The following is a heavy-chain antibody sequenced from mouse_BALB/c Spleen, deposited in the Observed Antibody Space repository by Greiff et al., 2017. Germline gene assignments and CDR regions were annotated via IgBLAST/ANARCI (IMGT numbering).Heavy chain of an antibody. Sequence: EVKLMESGGGLVQPGGSLRLSCATFGFTFTDYYMSWVRQPPGKALEWLGFIRNKANGYTTEYSASVKGRFTISRDNSQSILYLQMNTLRAEDSATYYCARDKGYGNYGYAMDYWGQGTSVTVSS. CDR1: GFTFTDYY. CDR2: IRNKANGYTT. CDR3: ARDKGYGNYGYAMDY. J-gene: IGHJ4*01. V-gene: IGHV7-3*02. D-gene: IGHD2-10*02.